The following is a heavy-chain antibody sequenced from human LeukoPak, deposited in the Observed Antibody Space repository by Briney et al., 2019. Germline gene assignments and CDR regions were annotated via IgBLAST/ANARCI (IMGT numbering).Heavy chain of an antibody. CDR2: IHPSDSDT. V-gene: IGHV5-51*01. D-gene: IGHD6-6*01. Sequence: GESLKISCHGSGYSFTNYWIGWVRQMPGKGLECMGIIHPSDSDTRYSPSFKGQVTISADKSINTAYLQWSSLRASDTAMYYCTRQGASIAARDYWGQGTLVTVSS. J-gene: IGHJ4*02. CDR1: GYSFTNYW. CDR3: TRQGASIAARDY.